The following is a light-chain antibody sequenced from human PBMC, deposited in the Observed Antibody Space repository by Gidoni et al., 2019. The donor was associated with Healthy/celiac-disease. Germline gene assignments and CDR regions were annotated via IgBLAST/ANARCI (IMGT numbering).Light chain of an antibody. CDR1: QSLLHSNGYNY. V-gene: IGKV2-28*01. J-gene: IGKJ3*01. CDR3: MQALQTPFT. CDR2: LGS. Sequence: DIVMTQSPLSLPVTPGEPASISCRSSQSLLHSNGYNYLDWYLQKPGQSPQLLIYLGSNRASGVPDRFSDSGSGTDFTLKISRVEAEDVGVYYCMQALQTPFTFXPXTKVDIK.